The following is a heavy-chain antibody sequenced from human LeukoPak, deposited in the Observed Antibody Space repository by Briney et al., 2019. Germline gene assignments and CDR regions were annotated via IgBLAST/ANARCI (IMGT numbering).Heavy chain of an antibody. CDR2: ISSSSSTI. Sequence: PGGSLRLSCAASGFTFGSYSMNWVRQAPGKGLEWVSYISSSSSTIYYADSVKGRFTISRDNAKNSLYLQMNSLRAEDTAVYYCARFHGSGSYHFDYWGQGTLVTVSS. CDR3: ARFHGSGSYHFDY. J-gene: IGHJ4*02. D-gene: IGHD3-10*01. V-gene: IGHV3-48*01. CDR1: GFTFGSYS.